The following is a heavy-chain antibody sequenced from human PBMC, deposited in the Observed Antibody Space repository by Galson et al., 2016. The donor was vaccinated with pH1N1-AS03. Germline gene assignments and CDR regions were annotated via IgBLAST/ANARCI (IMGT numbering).Heavy chain of an antibody. J-gene: IGHJ6*02. CDR3: STDETFYYYYGMDV. V-gene: IGHV3-15*01. CDR2: IKSKSDGGTT. CDR1: GFTFSSAW. Sequence: SLRLSCAASGFTFSSAWMTWVRQAPGKGLEWVGRIKSKSDGGTTDYAAPVKARFTISRGDSKNTLYLQMNSLKTEDTAVYYCSTDETFYYYYGMDVWGRGTTVTVSS.